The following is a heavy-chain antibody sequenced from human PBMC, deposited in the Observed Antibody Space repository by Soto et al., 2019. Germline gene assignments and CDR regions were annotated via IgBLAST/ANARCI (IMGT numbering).Heavy chain of an antibody. CDR1: GGSISSSSYY. J-gene: IGHJ4*02. CDR2: IYYSGST. V-gene: IGHV4-39*01. D-gene: IGHD6-19*01. Sequence: SETLSLTCTVSGGSISSSSYYWGWIRQPPGKGLEWIGSIYYSGSTYYNPSLKSRVTISVDTSKNQFSLKLSSVTAADTAVYYCAGPTGGGQWLVRGRFDYWGQGTLVTVSS. CDR3: AGPTGGGQWLVRGRFDY.